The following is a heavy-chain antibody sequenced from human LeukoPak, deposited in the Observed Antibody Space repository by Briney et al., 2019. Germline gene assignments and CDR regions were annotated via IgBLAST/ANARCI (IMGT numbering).Heavy chain of an antibody. CDR2: IYYNGST. Sequence: PSETLSLTCTVSGGSVRSGNFYWSWIRQPPGKGLEWIGYIYYNGSTSYNPSLKSRVTISVDTSKNQSSLKLSSVTAADTAVYYCARATMFQGLFDYWGQGNLVTVSS. D-gene: IGHD3-10*01. CDR3: ARATMFQGLFDY. V-gene: IGHV4-61*01. J-gene: IGHJ4*02. CDR1: GGSVRSGNFY.